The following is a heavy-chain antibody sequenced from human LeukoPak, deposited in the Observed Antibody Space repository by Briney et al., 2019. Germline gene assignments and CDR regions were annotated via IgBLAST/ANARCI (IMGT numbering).Heavy chain of an antibody. D-gene: IGHD2-15*01. V-gene: IGHV3-30*18. CDR3: AKVDCSGGSCYS. J-gene: IGHJ4*02. CDR2: ISYDGSNK. CDR1: GFTFSSYG. Sequence: GSLRLSCAASGFTFSSYGMHWVRQAPGKGLEWVAVISYDGSNKYYADSVKGRFTVSRDNSKNTLYLQMNSLRAEDTAVYYCAKVDCSGGSCYSWGQGTLVTVSS.